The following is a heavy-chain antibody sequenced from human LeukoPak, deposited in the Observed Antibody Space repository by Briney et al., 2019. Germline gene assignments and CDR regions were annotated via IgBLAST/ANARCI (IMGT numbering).Heavy chain of an antibody. CDR3: ARDTRATMVRGVIIPNYFDY. CDR1: GGSISSYY. J-gene: IGHJ4*02. Sequence: SETLSLTCTVSGGSISSYYWSWVRQPAGKGLEWIGRIYTSGSTNYNPSLKSRVTMSVDTSKSQFSLKLSSVTAADTAVYYCARDTRATMVRGVIIPNYFDYWGQGTLVTVSS. CDR2: IYTSGST. D-gene: IGHD3-10*01. V-gene: IGHV4-4*07.